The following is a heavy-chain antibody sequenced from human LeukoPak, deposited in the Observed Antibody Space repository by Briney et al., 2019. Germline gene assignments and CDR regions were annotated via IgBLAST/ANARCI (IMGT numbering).Heavy chain of an antibody. V-gene: IGHV3-23*01. CDR3: AKVWVPGTHAFDI. J-gene: IGHJ3*02. CDR2: ISGSGGST. D-gene: IGHD3-10*01. CDR1: GFTFSSYA. Sequence: PGGSLRFSCAASGFTFSSYAMSWVRQAPGKGLEWVSAISGSGGSTYYADSVKGRFTISRDNSKNTLYLQMNSLRAEDTAVYYCAKVWVPGTHAFDIWGQGTMVTVSS.